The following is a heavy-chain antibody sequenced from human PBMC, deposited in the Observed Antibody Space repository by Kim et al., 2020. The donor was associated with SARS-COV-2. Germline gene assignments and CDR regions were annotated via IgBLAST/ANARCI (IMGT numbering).Heavy chain of an antibody. V-gene: IGHV3-30*01. D-gene: IGHD2-21*02. Sequence: RFTISRDTSKNTLYLQMNSLRAEDTAVYYCARGAGMTAIRFVAFYYGMDVWGQGTTVTVSS. J-gene: IGHJ6*02. CDR3: ARGAGMTAIRFVAFYYGMDV.